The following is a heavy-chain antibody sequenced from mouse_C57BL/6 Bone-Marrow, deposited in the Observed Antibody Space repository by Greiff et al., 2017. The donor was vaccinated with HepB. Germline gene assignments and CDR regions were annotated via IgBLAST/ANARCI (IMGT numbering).Heavy chain of an antibody. J-gene: IGHJ4*01. CDR2: IYPGSGNT. CDR1: GYTFTDYY. Sequence: ESGAELVRPGASVKLSCKASGYTFTDYYINWVKQRPGQGLEWIARIYPGSGNTYYNEKFKGKATLTAEKSSSTAYMQLSSLTSEDSAVYFCARYDGYYSYYYAMDYWGQGTSVTVSS. CDR3: ARYDGYYSYYYAMDY. D-gene: IGHD2-3*01. V-gene: IGHV1-76*01.